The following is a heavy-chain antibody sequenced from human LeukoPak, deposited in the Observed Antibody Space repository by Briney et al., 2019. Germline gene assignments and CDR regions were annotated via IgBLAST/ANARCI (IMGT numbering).Heavy chain of an antibody. Sequence: GGSLRLSCAASGFTFSNYAMSWVRQAPGKGLEWVSGINTSGGSTYYADTVKGRFTISRDNSKNTLYLQMNSLRAEEQAIYYCAKGFSCSTDAFDIWGQGTMVTVSS. D-gene: IGHD2-21*01. CDR1: GFTFSNYA. V-gene: IGHV3-23*01. CDR2: INTSGGST. J-gene: IGHJ3*02. CDR3: AKGFSCSTDAFDI.